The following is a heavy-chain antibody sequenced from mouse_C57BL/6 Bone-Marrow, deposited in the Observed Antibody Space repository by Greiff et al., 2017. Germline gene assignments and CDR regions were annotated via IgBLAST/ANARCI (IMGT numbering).Heavy chain of an antibody. Sequence: DVQLVESEGGLVQPGSSMKLSCTASGFTFSDYYMAWVRQVPEKGLEWVANINYDGSSTYYLDSLKSRFIISRDNAKNILYLQMSSLKSEDTATYYCARDQGAPYFGSYMDYWGQGTSVTVSS. CDR1: GFTFSDYY. CDR3: ARDQGAPYFGSYMDY. CDR2: INYDGSST. J-gene: IGHJ4*01. V-gene: IGHV5-16*01. D-gene: IGHD1-1*01.